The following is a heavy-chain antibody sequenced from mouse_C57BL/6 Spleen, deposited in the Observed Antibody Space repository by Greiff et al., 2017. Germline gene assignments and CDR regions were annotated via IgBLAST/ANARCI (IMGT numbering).Heavy chain of an antibody. CDR1: GYTFTSYW. CDR3: AREGVGSSDY. CDR2: IYPSDSET. D-gene: IGHD1-3*01. J-gene: IGHJ2*01. V-gene: IGHV1-61*01. Sequence: VQLQQPGAELVRPGSSVKLSCKASGYTFTSYWMDWVKQRPGQGLEWIGNIYPSDSETHYNQKFKDKDTLTVDKSSSTAYMQLSSLTSEDSAVYYCAREGVGSSDYWGQGTTLTVSS.